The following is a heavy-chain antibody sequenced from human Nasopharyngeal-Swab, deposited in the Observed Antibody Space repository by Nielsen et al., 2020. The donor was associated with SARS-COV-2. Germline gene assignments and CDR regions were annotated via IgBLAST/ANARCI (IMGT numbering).Heavy chain of an antibody. Sequence: GSLRLSCTVSGGSITGYYWSWIRQPPGKGLEWIGNIYYTGSTMYNPPLKSRVTISMDTSKYQFSLKLSSVTAADTAVYYCARDRPNYGMDVWGRGTTVTVS. CDR2: IYYTGST. J-gene: IGHJ6*02. V-gene: IGHV4-59*01. CDR1: GGSITGYY. CDR3: ARDRPNYGMDV.